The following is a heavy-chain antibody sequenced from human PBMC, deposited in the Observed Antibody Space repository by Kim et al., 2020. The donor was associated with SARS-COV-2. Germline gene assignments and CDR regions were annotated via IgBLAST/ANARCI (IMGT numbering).Heavy chain of an antibody. J-gene: IGHJ4*02. D-gene: IGHD4-17*01. Sequence: NAQKVQGRVTMTTDTSTNTAYMERWSLRSDDTAMYYCARGAYGDVSFDYWGQGTLVTVSS. V-gene: IGHV1-18*01. CDR3: ARGAYGDVSFDY.